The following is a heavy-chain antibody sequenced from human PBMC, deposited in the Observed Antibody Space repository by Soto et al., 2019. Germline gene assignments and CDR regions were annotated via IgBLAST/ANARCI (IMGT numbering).Heavy chain of an antibody. V-gene: IGHV1-2*02. CDR3: ARDAARGYNWFDP. D-gene: IGHD6-6*01. Sequence: ASVKVSCKASGYTFTGYYMHWVRQAPGQGLEWMGWINPNSGGTNYAQKFQGRVTMTRDTSISTAYMELSRLRSDDTAVYYCARDAARGYNWFDPWGQGTLVTVSS. J-gene: IGHJ5*02. CDR2: INPNSGGT. CDR1: GYTFTGYY.